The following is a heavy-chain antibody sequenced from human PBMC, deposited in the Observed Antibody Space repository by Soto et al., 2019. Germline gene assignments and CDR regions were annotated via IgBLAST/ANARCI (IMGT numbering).Heavy chain of an antibody. Sequence: EVQLVESGGGLVQPGGSLRLSCAASGFTLSDNWIHWVRLAPGKGLVWVSRIKSDGSSVTYADAVKGRFTLSRDNAKNTWFLKMDSLRVEDTAMSYCVRAPEQRPFDYWGQGTLVTVSS. D-gene: IGHD6-25*01. CDR2: IKSDGSSV. V-gene: IGHV3-74*03. J-gene: IGHJ4*02. CDR1: GFTLSDNW. CDR3: VRAPEQRPFDY.